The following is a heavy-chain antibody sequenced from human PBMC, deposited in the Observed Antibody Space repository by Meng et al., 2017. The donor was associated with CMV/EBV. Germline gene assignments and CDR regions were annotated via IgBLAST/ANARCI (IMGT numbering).Heavy chain of an antibody. CDR1: GYTFTSYG. V-gene: IGHV1-18*01. Sequence: VKVSCKASGYTFTSYGISWVRQAPGQGLEWMGWISAYNGNTNYAQKLQGRVTMTTDTSTSTAYMELRSLRSDDTAVYYCARDYSPRITMIVVAHLGYWGQGTLVTVPQ. D-gene: IGHD3-22*01. CDR2: ISAYNGNT. CDR3: ARDYSPRITMIVVAHLGY. J-gene: IGHJ4*02.